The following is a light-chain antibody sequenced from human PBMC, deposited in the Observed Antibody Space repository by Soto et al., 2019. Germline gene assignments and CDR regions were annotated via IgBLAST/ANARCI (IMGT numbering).Light chain of an antibody. V-gene: IGKV3-15*01. Sequence: EIVMTQSPATLSVSPGERATLSCRASQNISNNLAWYQQKVGQAPRLLISGASTRATGIPARFSGSGSGTEFTLTISSLQSEDFAIYYCQQYHHWPPLTFGGGTKVEIK. CDR2: GAS. CDR1: QNISNN. CDR3: QQYHHWPPLT. J-gene: IGKJ4*01.